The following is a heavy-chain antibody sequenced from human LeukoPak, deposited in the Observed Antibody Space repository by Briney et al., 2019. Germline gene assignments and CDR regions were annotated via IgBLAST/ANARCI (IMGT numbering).Heavy chain of an antibody. J-gene: IGHJ3*01. D-gene: IGHD4-11*01. CDR1: GDSISNYY. V-gene: IGHV4-4*07. Sequence: SETLSPTCTVSGDSISNYYWSWIRQPAGKGLQWIGRIYTSGSTNYNPSLKTRVIMSVDTTKNQFFLKMNSVTAADTAVYYCARGGGSSQYTLTTTSHAFDFWGLGTVVTVSS. CDR2: IYTSGST. CDR3: ARGGGSSQYTLTTTSHAFDF.